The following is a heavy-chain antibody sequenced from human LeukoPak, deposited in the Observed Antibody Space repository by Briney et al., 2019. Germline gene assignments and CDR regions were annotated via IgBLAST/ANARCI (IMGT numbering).Heavy chain of an antibody. V-gene: IGHV3-23*01. CDR1: GLTFSVYA. J-gene: IGHJ1*01. CDR3: AKVVRYYERSAYEGSEYFQH. CDR2: VSGTGGST. D-gene: IGHD3-22*01. Sequence: PGGSLRLSCAASGLTFSVYAMTWVRQAPGKGLEWVSSVSGTGGSTYYAESVKGRFTISRDNSKNTLYLQMSSLRADDTAVYYCAKVVRYYERSAYEGSEYFQHWGQGTLVTVSS.